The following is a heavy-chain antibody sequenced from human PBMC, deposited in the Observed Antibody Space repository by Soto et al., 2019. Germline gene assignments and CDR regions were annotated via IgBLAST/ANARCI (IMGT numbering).Heavy chain of an antibody. Sequence: QVQMQESGPGQVKPSQTLSLTCTVSGGSFSSVDYYWSWIRQHPGKGLEWIGYIYSSGSTYYNTSRKSRVTISVDTSKKQFSLELSSVTAADTAFDYCAKGTGNWNFWDYFDYWGQGTLVTVSS. CDR1: GGSFSSVDYY. V-gene: IGHV4-31*03. CDR3: AKGTGNWNFWDYFDY. J-gene: IGHJ4*02. CDR2: IYSSGST. D-gene: IGHD1-7*01.